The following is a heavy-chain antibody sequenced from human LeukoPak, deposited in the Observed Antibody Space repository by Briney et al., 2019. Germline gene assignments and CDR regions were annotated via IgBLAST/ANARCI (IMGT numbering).Heavy chain of an antibody. CDR1: GFTFSTYT. Sequence: GGSLRLPCSASGFTFSTYTMHWVRQAPGKGLEYVSAISSNGGSTYYADSVKGRFTISSDNSKNTLYLQMSSLRAEDTAVYYCVNQISGWVYWGQGTLVTVSS. J-gene: IGHJ4*02. V-gene: IGHV3-64D*06. CDR3: VNQISGWVY. D-gene: IGHD6-19*01. CDR2: ISSNGGST.